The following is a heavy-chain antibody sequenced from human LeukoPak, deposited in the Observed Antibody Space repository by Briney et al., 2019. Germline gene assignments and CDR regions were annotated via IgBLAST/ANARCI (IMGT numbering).Heavy chain of an antibody. CDR3: ARGRFLRWLQPYYFDC. V-gene: IGHV4-4*07. J-gene: IGHJ4*02. D-gene: IGHD5-24*01. CDR1: GGSISSYY. Sequence: PSETLSLTCTVSGGSISSYYWRWIRQPAGKGLEWIGRIYPSGSTNYNPSLQSRVTMSVDTSKNQFSLKLSSVTAADTAVYYCARGRFLRWLQPYYFDCWGQGTLVTVSS. CDR2: IYPSGST.